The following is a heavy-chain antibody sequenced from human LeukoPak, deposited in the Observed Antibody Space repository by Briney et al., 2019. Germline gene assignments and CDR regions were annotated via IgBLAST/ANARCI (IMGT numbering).Heavy chain of an antibody. D-gene: IGHD3-22*01. CDR3: TRDERMIVVGIDY. CDR1: GYTFTSYY. CDR2: INPSGGST. V-gene: IGHV1-46*01. J-gene: IGHJ4*02. Sequence: ASVKVSCKASGYTFTSYYMHWVRQAPGQGLEWMGIINPSGGSTSYAQKFQGRVTMTTDTSTSTAYMELRSLRSDDTAVYYCTRDERMIVVGIDYWGQGTLVTVYS.